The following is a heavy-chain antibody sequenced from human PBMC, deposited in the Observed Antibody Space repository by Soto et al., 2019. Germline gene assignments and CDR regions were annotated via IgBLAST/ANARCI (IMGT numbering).Heavy chain of an antibody. J-gene: IGHJ4*02. Sequence: QVQLQQWGAGLLKPSETLSLTCGVYGGSFSGYYWTWIRQPPGKGLEWIGEISRSGRTNYNPSLKSRVTLSADTSKNQFSLKLTSVTAADTAVYYCATNIIAVAGPFDYWGQGPLVSVSS. V-gene: IGHV4-34*02. CDR3: ATNIIAVAGPFDY. CDR1: GGSFSGYY. D-gene: IGHD6-19*01. CDR2: ISRSGRT.